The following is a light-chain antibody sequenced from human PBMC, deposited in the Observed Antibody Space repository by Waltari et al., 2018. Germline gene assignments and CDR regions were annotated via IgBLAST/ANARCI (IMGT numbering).Light chain of an antibody. J-gene: IGKJ4*01. V-gene: IGKV4-1*01. CDR1: QSILYRSNNRNA. CDR3: QQYYNAPLT. Sequence: DIVMTQSPDSLAVSLGERATINCNSSQSILYRSNNRNALAWYQPKPGQPPKLLFFWAATRESGAPDRFSVSGSGTDFTLTISSLQAEDVAVYYCQQYYNAPLTFGGGTKVEIK. CDR2: WAA.